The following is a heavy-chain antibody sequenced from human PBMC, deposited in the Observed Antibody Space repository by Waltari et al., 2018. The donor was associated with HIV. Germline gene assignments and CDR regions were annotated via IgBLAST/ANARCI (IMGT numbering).Heavy chain of an antibody. CDR1: GFIFSDQS. CDR3: ARIMANGYFDY. CDR2: IGSSGNYV. J-gene: IGHJ4*02. D-gene: IGHD2-8*01. V-gene: IGHV3-21*02. Sequence: EVQLVESGGGLVKPGGSLRLSCAASGFIFSDQSLNWVRQAPGKGLEWVSSIGSSGNYVYYADSVKGRFTISRDNAKNSLYLQMNSLRAEDTAVYYCARIMANGYFDYWGQGTLVTASS.